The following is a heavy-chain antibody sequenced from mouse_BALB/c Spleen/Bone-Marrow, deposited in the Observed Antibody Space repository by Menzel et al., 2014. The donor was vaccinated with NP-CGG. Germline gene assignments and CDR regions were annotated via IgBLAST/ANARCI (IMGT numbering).Heavy chain of an antibody. J-gene: IGHJ4*01. D-gene: IGHD1-1*01. CDR1: GYTFTDYN. CDR3: AIYYYGSSYAMDY. CDR2: INPNNGGT. Sequence: EVQLQQSGPELVKPGASVKIPCKTSGYTFTDYNMDWVKQSHGKSLEWIGDINPNNGGTIYNQKFKGKATLTVDKSSSXAYMELRSLTSEDTAVYYCAIYYYGSSYAMDYWGQGTSVTVSS. V-gene: IGHV1-18*01.